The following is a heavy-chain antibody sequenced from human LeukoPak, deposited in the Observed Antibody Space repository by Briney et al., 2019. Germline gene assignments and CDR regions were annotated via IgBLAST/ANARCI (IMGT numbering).Heavy chain of an antibody. J-gene: IGHJ4*02. CDR2: INHSGTT. CDR1: GGSFSGYY. D-gene: IGHD2-15*01. Sequence: SETLSLTCAVYGGSFSGYYWSWIRQPPGKGLEWIGEINHSGTTNYNPSLKSRVTISIDKSKNQFSLKLNSVTAADTAVYYCARAFLVGYSPEEYFFDYWGQGNLVTVSS. V-gene: IGHV4-34*01. CDR3: ARAFLVGYSPEEYFFDY.